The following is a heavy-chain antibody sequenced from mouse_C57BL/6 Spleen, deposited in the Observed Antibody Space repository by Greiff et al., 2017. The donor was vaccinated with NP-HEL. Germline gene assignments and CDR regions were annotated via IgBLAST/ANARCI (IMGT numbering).Heavy chain of an antibody. CDR2: ISYDGSN. V-gene: IGHV3-6*01. CDR1: GYSITSGYY. Sequence: EVHLVESGPGLVKPSQSLSLTCSVTGYSITSGYYWNWIRQFPGNKLEWMGYISYDGSNNYNPSLKNRISITRDTSKNQYFLKLNSVTTEDTATYYCALTGTEIDYWGQGTTLTVSS. J-gene: IGHJ2*01. D-gene: IGHD4-1*01. CDR3: ALTGTEIDY.